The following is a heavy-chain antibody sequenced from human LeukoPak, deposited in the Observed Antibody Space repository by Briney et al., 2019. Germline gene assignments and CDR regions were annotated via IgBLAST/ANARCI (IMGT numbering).Heavy chain of an antibody. V-gene: IGHV4-59*08. CDR2: IYYSGST. CDR3: ARLDYYDTKGGPFDY. D-gene: IGHD3-22*01. Sequence: PSETLSLTCTVSGGSISSYYWSWIRQPPGKGLEWIGYIYYSGSTNYNPSLKSRVTISVDTSKNQFSLKLSSVTAADTAVYYCARLDYYDTKGGPFDYWGQGTLVTVSS. CDR1: GGSISSYY. J-gene: IGHJ4*02.